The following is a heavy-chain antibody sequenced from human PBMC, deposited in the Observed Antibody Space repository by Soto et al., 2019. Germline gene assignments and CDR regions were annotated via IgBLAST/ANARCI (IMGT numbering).Heavy chain of an antibody. CDR3: ARGAIAVSDAFDI. D-gene: IGHD6-19*01. Sequence: GGSLRLSCAASGFTVSSNYMSWVRQAPGKGLEWVSVIYSGGSTYYADSVKGRFTISRDNSKNTLYLQMNSLRAEDTAVYYCARGAIAVSDAFDIWGQGTMVTVSS. CDR2: IYSGGST. J-gene: IGHJ3*02. CDR1: GFTVSSNY. V-gene: IGHV3-66*01.